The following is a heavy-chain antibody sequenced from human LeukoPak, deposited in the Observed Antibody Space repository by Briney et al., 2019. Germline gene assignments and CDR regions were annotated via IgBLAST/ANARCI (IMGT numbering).Heavy chain of an antibody. CDR2: TYYRSKWYN. V-gene: IGHV6-1*01. Sequence: SQTLSLTCAISGDSVSSNSAAWNWIRQSPSRGLEWLGRTYYRSKWYNDYAVSVKSRITINPDTSKNQFSLQLNSVTPEDTAVYYCAREGAEEFVAAGRPYYFDYWGQGTLVAVSS. CDR1: GDSVSSNSAA. J-gene: IGHJ4*02. D-gene: IGHD6-13*01. CDR3: AREGAEEFVAAGRPYYFDY.